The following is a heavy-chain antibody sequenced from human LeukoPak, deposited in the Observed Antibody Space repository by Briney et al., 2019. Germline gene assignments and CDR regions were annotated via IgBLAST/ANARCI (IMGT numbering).Heavy chain of an antibody. V-gene: IGHV1-2*06. D-gene: IGHD3-22*01. Sequence: GASVKVSRKASGYTFTGYYMHWVRQAPGQGLEWMGRINPNSGGTNYAQKFQGRVTMTRDTSSSTAYMELSRQRSDDTAVYYCARVHYYDSSGYYTNYYYGMDVWGQGTTVTVSS. J-gene: IGHJ6*02. CDR3: ARVHYYDSSGYYTNYYYGMDV. CDR2: INPNSGGT. CDR1: GYTFTGYY.